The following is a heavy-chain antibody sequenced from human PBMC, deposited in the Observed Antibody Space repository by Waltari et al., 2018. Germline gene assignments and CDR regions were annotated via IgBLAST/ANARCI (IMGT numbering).Heavy chain of an antibody. Sequence: QVQLVQSGAEVKKPGSSVKVSCKASGGTFSSYAISWVRQAPGQGLEWMGRIIPILGIANDAQKFQGRVTITADKSTSTAYMELSSLRSEDTAVYYCARGGGNPPYYYYYGMDVWGQGTTVTVSS. CDR3: ARGGGNPPYYYYYGMDV. J-gene: IGHJ6*02. CDR2: IIPILGIA. D-gene: IGHD2-15*01. CDR1: GGTFSSYA. V-gene: IGHV1-69*04.